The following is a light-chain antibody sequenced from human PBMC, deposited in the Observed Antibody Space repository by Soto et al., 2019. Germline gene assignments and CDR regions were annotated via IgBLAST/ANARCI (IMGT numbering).Light chain of an antibody. V-gene: IGKV3-20*01. J-gene: IGKJ3*01. CDR3: QTYGDSLFT. CDR2: AAS. CDR1: QRVSNSL. Sequence: EIVLTQSPGTLSLSPGERATLSCRASQRVSNSLVAWYQQKPGQAPRPLISAASSRATGIPDRFSGSGSGTDFTLTISSLEPEDFAVYYCQTYGDSLFTFGPGTKVEIK.